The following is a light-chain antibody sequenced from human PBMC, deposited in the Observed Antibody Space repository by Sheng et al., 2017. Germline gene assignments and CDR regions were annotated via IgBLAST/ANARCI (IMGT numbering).Light chain of an antibody. J-gene: IGLJ2*01. Sequence: SSVPTQPHSVSVAPGQTAQISCGLDTAGPVRVTWYQQKAGQAPILVLCDDTDRPSGIPDRFSGSNSGTTATLTIRMVDAGDEADYYCQVWDRFTDLVLFGGGTKLTVL. V-gene: IGLV3-21*02. CDR3: QVWDRFTDLVL. CDR2: DDT. CDR1: TAGPVR.